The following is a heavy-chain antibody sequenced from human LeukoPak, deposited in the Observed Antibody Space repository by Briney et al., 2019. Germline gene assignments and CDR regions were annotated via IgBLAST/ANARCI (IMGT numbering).Heavy chain of an antibody. CDR1: GGSMNSYY. CDR3: ARHVWLQPFDY. J-gene: IGHJ4*02. CDR2: IYYSGST. Sequence: SETLSLTCSVSGGSMNSYYWSGIRQSPGKGLEWIGYIYYSGSTNYNPSLKSRVTISVDTSKNQFSLKLSSVTAADTAVYYCARHVWLQPFDYWGQGTLVTVSS. V-gene: IGHV4-59*08. D-gene: IGHD3-9*01.